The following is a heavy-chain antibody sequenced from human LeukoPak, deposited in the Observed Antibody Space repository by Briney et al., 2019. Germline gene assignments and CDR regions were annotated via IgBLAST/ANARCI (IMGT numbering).Heavy chain of an antibody. CDR3: AKERRTVTNQGAFDY. V-gene: IGHV3-9*01. J-gene: IGHJ4*02. Sequence: PGGSLRLSCAASGFTFDDYTMHWVRQAPGKGLEWVSGINWNSVTIAYADSVKGRFTISRDNAKNSLYLQINSLRAEDTALYYCAKERRTVTNQGAFDYWGQGILVTVSS. CDR1: GFTFDDYT. D-gene: IGHD1/OR15-1a*01. CDR2: INWNSVTI.